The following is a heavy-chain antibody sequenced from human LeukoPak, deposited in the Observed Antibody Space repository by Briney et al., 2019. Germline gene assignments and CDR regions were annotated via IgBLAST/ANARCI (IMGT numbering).Heavy chain of an antibody. Sequence: SVKVSCKASGGTFSSYAISWVRQAPGQGLEWMGGIIPIFGTANYAQKFQGRVTITADESTSTAYMELNSLRTEDTAVYYCARERGDYGDSRANWYFDLWGRGTLVTVSS. D-gene: IGHD4-17*01. V-gene: IGHV1-69*13. J-gene: IGHJ2*01. CDR3: ARERGDYGDSRANWYFDL. CDR1: GGTFSSYA. CDR2: IIPIFGTA.